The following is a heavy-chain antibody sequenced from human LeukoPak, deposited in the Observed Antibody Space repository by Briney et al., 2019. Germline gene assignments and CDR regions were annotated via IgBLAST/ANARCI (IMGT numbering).Heavy chain of an antibody. CDR3: IGGYSSAWYNWFDP. V-gene: IGHV3-23*01. D-gene: IGHD6-19*01. Sequence: GGSLRLSCAASGFTFNNYAMSWVRQAPGKGLEWVSTISGSGDSTYYADSVKGRFTISRDNSKNTLYLQMNSLRADDTAVYYCIGGYSSAWYNWFDPWGQGTLVTVSS. J-gene: IGHJ5*02. CDR2: ISGSGDST. CDR1: GFTFNNYA.